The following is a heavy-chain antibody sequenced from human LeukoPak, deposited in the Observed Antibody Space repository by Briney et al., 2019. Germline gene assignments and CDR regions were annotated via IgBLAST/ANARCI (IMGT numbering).Heavy chain of an antibody. CDR1: GYTFTSYA. V-gene: IGHV1-3*01. CDR3: ARVGTIFGVTSRYWFDP. D-gene: IGHD3-3*01. J-gene: IGHJ5*02. Sequence: ASVKVSCKASGYTFTSYAMHWVRQAPGQRLEWMGWINAGNGNTEYSQKFQGRVTITRDTSASTAYMELSSLRSEDTAVYYCARVGTIFGVTSRYWFDPWGQGTLVTVSS. CDR2: INAGNGNT.